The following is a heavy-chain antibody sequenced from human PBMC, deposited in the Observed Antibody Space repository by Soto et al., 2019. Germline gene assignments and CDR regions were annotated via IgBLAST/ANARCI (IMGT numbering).Heavy chain of an antibody. CDR3: ATFPIYSSGRVIFDF. V-gene: IGHV3-23*01. CDR1: GFTFSSYA. J-gene: IGHJ4*02. Sequence: PGGSLRLSCAASGFTFSSYAMSWVRQAPGKGLEWVSAISGSGGSTYYADSVKGRFTISRDNSKNTLYLQMNSLRAEDTAVYYCATFPIYSSGRVIFDFWGQGTLVTVSS. CDR2: ISGSGGST. D-gene: IGHD6-19*01.